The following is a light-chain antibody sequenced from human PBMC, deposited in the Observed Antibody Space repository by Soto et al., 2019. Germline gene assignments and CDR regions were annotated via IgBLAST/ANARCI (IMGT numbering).Light chain of an antibody. Sequence: QSVLTQPASVSGSPGQSITISCTGTSSDVGGYKYVSWYQQHPGKAPKLVIFEVRNRPSVVSNRFSGSKSGNTASLTISGLLAEDEADYYCSSYTSSTTQVFGGGTKVTVL. J-gene: IGLJ3*02. V-gene: IGLV2-14*01. CDR3: SSYTSSTTQV. CDR2: EVR. CDR1: SSDVGGYKY.